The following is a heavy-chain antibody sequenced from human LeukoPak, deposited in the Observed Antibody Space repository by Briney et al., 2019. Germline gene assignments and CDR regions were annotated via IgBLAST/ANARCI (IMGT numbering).Heavy chain of an antibody. CDR2: IIPILGIA. J-gene: IGHJ4*02. V-gene: IGHV1-69*04. CDR1: GGTFSSYA. CDR3: ARVGVGATIPNYFDY. D-gene: IGHD1-26*01. Sequence: ASVKVSCKASGGTFSSYAISWVRQAPGQGLEWMGRIIPILGIANYAQKFQGRVTITADKSTSTAYMELSSLRSEDTAVYYCARVGVGATIPNYFDYWGQGTLVTVSS.